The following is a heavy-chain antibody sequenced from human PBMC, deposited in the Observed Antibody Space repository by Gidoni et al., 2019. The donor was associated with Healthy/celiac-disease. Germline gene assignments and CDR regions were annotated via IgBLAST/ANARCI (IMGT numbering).Heavy chain of an antibody. J-gene: IGHJ6*03. CDR3: AKPVDTALYMDV. CDR1: GFTFSSYA. CDR2: ISGSGGST. Sequence: EVQLLESGGGLVQPGGSLSLACAASGFTFSSYALSWVRQAPGKGLEWVSAISGSGGSTYYADSVKGRFTISRDNSKNTLYLQMNSLRAEDTAVYYCAKPVDTALYMDVWGKGTTVTVSS. V-gene: IGHV3-23*01. D-gene: IGHD5-18*01.